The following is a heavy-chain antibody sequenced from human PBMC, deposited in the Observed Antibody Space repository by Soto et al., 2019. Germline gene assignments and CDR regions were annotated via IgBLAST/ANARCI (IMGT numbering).Heavy chain of an antibody. D-gene: IGHD3-22*01. J-gene: IGHJ6*02. CDR2: IYPGDSAT. Sequence: GESLKISCKGSGYSFTSYWIGWVRQMPGKGLEWMGIIYPGDSATSYPPSYQGQVSISADKSISTAYLQWSSLKVSDTAMYYCARRLEYYYDSSGSKRVSAYGMDVWGQGTTVTVSS. CDR3: ARRLEYYYDSSGSKRVSAYGMDV. CDR1: GYSFTSYW. V-gene: IGHV5-51*01.